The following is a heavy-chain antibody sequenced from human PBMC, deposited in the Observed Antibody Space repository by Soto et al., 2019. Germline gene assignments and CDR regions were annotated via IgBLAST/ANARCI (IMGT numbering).Heavy chain of an antibody. Sequence: GGSLRLSCAASGFTFSTYWMSWVRQAPGKGLEWVANIKEDGSERYYVDSVEGRFTISRDNAKNSLYLQMTSLRAEDTALYYCARGWGYFDSSGFPYLYAMDVWGQGTTVTVSS. CDR2: IKEDGSER. D-gene: IGHD3-22*01. J-gene: IGHJ6*02. V-gene: IGHV3-7*01. CDR3: ARGWGYFDSSGFPYLYAMDV. CDR1: GFTFSTYW.